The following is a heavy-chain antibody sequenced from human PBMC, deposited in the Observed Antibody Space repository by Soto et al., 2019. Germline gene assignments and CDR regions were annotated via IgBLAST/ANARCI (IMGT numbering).Heavy chain of an antibody. J-gene: IGHJ6*03. CDR2: ISWNSGSI. D-gene: IGHD3-10*01. CDR3: AKDAHPYGSVNMDV. Sequence: GGSLRLSCAASGFTFDDYAMHWVRQAPGKGLEWVSGISWNSGSIGYADSVKGRFTISRDNAKNSLYLQMNSLRAEDTALYYCAKDAHPYGSVNMDVWGKGTTVTVSS. V-gene: IGHV3-9*01. CDR1: GFTFDDYA.